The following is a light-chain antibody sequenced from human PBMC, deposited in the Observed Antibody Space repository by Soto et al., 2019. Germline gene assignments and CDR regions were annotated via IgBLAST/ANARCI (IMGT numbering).Light chain of an antibody. Sequence: EIVLTQSPDTLSLSPVEIATLSCRASQTVSSNFLAWFQQKPGQAPRLVIHGASIRATGIPDRFSGSGSGTDFTLTISRLESEDFAVYHCQQYGTSPTFGQGTKGDIK. CDR2: GAS. J-gene: IGKJ1*01. CDR1: QTVSSNF. V-gene: IGKV3-20*01. CDR3: QQYGTSPT.